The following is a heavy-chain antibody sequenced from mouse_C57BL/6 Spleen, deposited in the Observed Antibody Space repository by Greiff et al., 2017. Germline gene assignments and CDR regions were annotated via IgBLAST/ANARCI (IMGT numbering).Heavy chain of an antibody. CDR3: ARDMITTPY. CDR2: ISSGGSYT. CDR1: GFTFSSYG. Sequence: EVKLVESGGDLVKPGGSLKLSCAASGFTFSSYGMSWVRQTPDKRLEWVATISSGGSYTYYPDSVKGRFTISRDNAENTLYLQMSSLKSEDTAMYYCARDMITTPYWGQGTLVTVSA. V-gene: IGHV5-6*01. J-gene: IGHJ3*01. D-gene: IGHD2-4*01.